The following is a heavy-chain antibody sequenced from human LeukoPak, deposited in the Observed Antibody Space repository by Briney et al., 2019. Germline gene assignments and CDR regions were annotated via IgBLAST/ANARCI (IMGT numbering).Heavy chain of an antibody. CDR2: ISGSGGST. Sequence: LAGGSLRLSCAASGFTFSSYAMSWVRQAPGKGLEWVSAISGSGGSTYYADSVKGRFTISRDNSKNTLYLQMNSLRAEDTAVYYCAKVMDSSSSAGDYWGQGTLVTVSS. CDR1: GFTFSSYA. CDR3: AKVMDSSSSAGDY. D-gene: IGHD6-6*01. J-gene: IGHJ4*02. V-gene: IGHV3-23*01.